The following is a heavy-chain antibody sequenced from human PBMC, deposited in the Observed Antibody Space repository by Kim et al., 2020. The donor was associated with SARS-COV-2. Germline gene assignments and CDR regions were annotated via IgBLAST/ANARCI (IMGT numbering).Heavy chain of an antibody. V-gene: IGHV3-30*18. CDR3: AKSGSYGQLYYHYGMDV. CDR2: ISFDGRNK. Sequence: GGSLRLSCAASGFTFSNYGMHWVRQAPGKGLEWVAVISFDGRNKYYADSVKGRFTISRDNSKNTLYLQMNSLRAEDTALYHCAKSGSYGQLYYHYGMDVWGQGTTVTVSS. J-gene: IGHJ6*02. CDR1: GFTFSNYG. D-gene: IGHD5-18*01.